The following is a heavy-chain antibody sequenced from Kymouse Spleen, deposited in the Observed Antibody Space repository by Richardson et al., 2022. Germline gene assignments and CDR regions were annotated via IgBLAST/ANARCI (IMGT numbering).Heavy chain of an antibody. Sequence: EVQLVESGGGLVQPGGSLRLSCAASGFTFSSYWMSWVRQAPGKGLEWVANIKQDGSEKYYVDSVKGRFTISRDNAKNSLYLQMNSLRAEDTAVYYCARYCTNGVCYYYGMDVWGQGTTVTVSS. J-gene: IGHJ6*02. CDR3: ARYCTNGVCYYYGMDV. CDR1: GFTFSSYW. CDR2: IKQDGSEK. D-gene: IGHD2-8*01. V-gene: IGHV3-7*01.